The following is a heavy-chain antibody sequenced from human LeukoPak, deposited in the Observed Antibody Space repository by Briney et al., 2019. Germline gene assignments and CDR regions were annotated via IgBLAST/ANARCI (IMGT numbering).Heavy chain of an antibody. CDR3: ARLGYYYDSSGYTSVLDY. CDR2: TYYSGST. V-gene: IGHV4-59*08. CDR1: GGSISSYY. J-gene: IGHJ4*02. D-gene: IGHD3-22*01. Sequence: SETLSLTCTVSGGSISSYYWSWIRQPPGKGLEWIGYTYYSGSTNYNPSLKSRVTISVDTSKNQFSLKLSSVTAADTAVYYCARLGYYYDSSGYTSVLDYWGQGTLVTVSS.